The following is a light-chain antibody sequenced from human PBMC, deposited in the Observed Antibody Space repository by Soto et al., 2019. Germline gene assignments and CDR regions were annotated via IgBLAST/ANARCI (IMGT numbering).Light chain of an antibody. CDR3: QQYGSSPRT. J-gene: IGKJ4*01. Sequence: EIVLTQSPGTLSLSPGEGATLSCRASQSVSSSFLAWYQQKPGQAPRLLIYGASSRAAGIPDRFSGSGSGTDFPLTISRLEPEDFAVYYCQQYGSSPRTFGGGAKVEIK. CDR1: QSVSSSF. CDR2: GAS. V-gene: IGKV3-20*01.